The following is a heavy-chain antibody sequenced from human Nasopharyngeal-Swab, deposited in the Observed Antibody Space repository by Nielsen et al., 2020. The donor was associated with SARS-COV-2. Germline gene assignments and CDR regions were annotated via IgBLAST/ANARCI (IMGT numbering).Heavy chain of an antibody. CDR1: GYTLTELS. D-gene: IGHD6-13*01. Sequence: ASVKVSCKVSGYTLTELSMHWVRQAPGKGLEWMGGFDPEDGETIYAQKFQGRVTMTEDTSTDTAYMELSSLRSEDTAVYYCATDLAAAEKYYYYYYGMDVWGQGTTVTVSS. CDR3: ATDLAAAEKYYYYYYGMDV. CDR2: FDPEDGET. J-gene: IGHJ6*02. V-gene: IGHV1-24*01.